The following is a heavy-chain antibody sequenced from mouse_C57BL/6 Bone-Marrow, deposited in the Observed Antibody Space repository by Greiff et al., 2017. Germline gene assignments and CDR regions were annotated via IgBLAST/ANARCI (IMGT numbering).Heavy chain of an antibody. J-gene: IGHJ4*01. CDR2: LSSGGDYI. CDR1: GFTFRSYA. D-gene: IGHD1-1*01. Sequence: EVQGVESGEGLVKPGGSLKLSCAASGFTFRSYAMSWVRQTPEQRLDLVAYLSSGGDYIYYADPVKGRFTISRDNARNTLYLQMSSLKSEDTAMYYCVYYYGREARDYWGQGTSVTVSS. V-gene: IGHV5-9-1*02. CDR3: VYYYGREARDY.